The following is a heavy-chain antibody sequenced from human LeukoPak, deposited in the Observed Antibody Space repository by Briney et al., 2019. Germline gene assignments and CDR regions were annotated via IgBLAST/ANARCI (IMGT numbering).Heavy chain of an antibody. Sequence: GGSLRLSCAASGFTFSSYALHWVRQAPGKGLEWVAVISYDGSNKYYADSVRGRFTISRDNSKNTLYLQMNSLRVEDTAVYHCARVDCSGGSCYLRPFDYWGQGTLVTVST. J-gene: IGHJ4*02. CDR1: GFTFSSYA. V-gene: IGHV3-30-3*01. D-gene: IGHD2-15*01. CDR3: ARVDCSGGSCYLRPFDY. CDR2: ISYDGSNK.